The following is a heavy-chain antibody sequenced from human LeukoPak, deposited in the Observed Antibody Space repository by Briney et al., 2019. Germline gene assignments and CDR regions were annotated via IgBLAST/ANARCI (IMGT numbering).Heavy chain of an antibody. J-gene: IGHJ4*02. CDR3: ARSPSSWYYFDY. V-gene: IGHV4-39*07. Sequence: SETLSLTCTVSGGSISSSSYYWGWIRQPPGKGLEWIGSIYYSGSTYYNPSLKSRVTISVDTSKNQFSLKLSSVTAADTAVYYCARSPSSWYYFDYWGQGTLVTVSS. CDR2: IYYSGST. D-gene: IGHD6-13*01. CDR1: GGSISSSSYY.